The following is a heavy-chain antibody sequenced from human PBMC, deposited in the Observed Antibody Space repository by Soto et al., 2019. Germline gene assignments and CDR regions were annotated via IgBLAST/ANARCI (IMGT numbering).Heavy chain of an antibody. CDR3: ASDRAGYSSSWYFAFDI. V-gene: IGHV3-21*01. CDR1: GFTFSSYS. J-gene: IGHJ3*02. CDR2: ISSSSSYI. Sequence: PGGSLRLSCAASGFTFSSYSMNWVRQAPGKGLEWVSSISSSSSYIYYADSVKGRFTISRDNAKNSLYLQMNSLRAEDTAVYYCASDRAGYSSSWYFAFDIWGQGTMVTVSS. D-gene: IGHD6-13*01.